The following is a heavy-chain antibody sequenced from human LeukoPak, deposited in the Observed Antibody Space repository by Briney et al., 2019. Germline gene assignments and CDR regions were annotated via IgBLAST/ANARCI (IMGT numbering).Heavy chain of an antibody. CDR1: GYTFTGYY. J-gene: IGHJ4*02. D-gene: IGHD6-13*01. V-gene: IGHV1-2*02. Sequence: ASAKVSCKASGYTFTGYYMHWVRQAPGQGLEWMGWINPNSGGTNYAQKFQGRVTMTRDTSISTAYMELSRLRSDDTAVYYCARDLGSSSWKYYFDYWGQGTLVTVSS. CDR2: INPNSGGT. CDR3: ARDLGSSSWKYYFDY.